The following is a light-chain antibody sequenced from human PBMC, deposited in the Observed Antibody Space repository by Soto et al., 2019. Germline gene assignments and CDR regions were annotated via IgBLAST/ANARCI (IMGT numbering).Light chain of an antibody. Sequence: QSVLTQPPSASGTPGQRVTISCSGSSSNIGSNTVNWYQQLPGTAPKLLIYSNNQRPSGVAGRFSGSKSGTSAALALSGLQSEAGADYYCAAWDDSLNGVVFGGGTKLTVL. CDR1: SSNIGSNT. V-gene: IGLV1-44*01. CDR2: SNN. CDR3: AAWDDSLNGVV. J-gene: IGLJ2*01.